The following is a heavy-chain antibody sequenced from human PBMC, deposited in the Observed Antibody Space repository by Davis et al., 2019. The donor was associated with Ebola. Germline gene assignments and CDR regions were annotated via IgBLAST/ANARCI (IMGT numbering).Heavy chain of an antibody. J-gene: IGHJ6*02. CDR3: SRDRWLTDYGMDV. Sequence: SETLSLTCTVSGGSISSSSYYWGWLRQPPGKGLEWIGSIYYSGSTYYNPSLKSRVTISVDTSKNQFSLKLSSVTASDTAVYYCSRDRWLTDYGMDVWGQGTTVTVSS. CDR2: IYYSGST. V-gene: IGHV4-39*07. D-gene: IGHD5-24*01. CDR1: GGSISSSSYY.